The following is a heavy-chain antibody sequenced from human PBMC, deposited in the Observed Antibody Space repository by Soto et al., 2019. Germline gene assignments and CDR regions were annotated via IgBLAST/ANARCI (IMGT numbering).Heavy chain of an antibody. Sequence: ASVKVSCKASGYTFTGYYMHWVRQAPGQGLEWMGWINPNSGGTNYAQKFQGWVTMTRDTSISTAYMELSRLRSGDTAVYYCARGRRIFACFLSQPRHYVPPQFRALWGQGPLVTVSS. V-gene: IGHV1-2*04. D-gene: IGHD3-9*01. J-gene: IGHJ4*02. CDR3: ARGRRIFACFLSQPRHYVPPQFRAL. CDR2: INPNSGGT. CDR1: GYTFTGYY.